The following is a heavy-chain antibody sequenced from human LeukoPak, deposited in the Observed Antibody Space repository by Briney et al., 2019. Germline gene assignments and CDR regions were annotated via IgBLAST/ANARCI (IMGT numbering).Heavy chain of an antibody. J-gene: IGHJ3*02. Sequence: SETLSLTCTVSGGSISSYYWSWIRQPPGKGLEWIGYIYYSGSTNSNPSLKSRVTISVDTSKNQFSLKLSSVTAADTAVYYCARHGHSNNWYVAFDIWGQGTVVTVSS. CDR1: GGSISSYY. CDR2: IYYSGST. D-gene: IGHD6-13*01. CDR3: ARHGHSNNWYVAFDI. V-gene: IGHV4-59*08.